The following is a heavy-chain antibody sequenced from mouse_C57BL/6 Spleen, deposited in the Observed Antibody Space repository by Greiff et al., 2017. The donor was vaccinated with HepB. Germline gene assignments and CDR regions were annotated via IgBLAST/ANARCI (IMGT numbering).Heavy chain of an antibody. CDR1: GYAFSSSW. CDR3: ARWGDWYFDV. J-gene: IGHJ1*03. Sequence: VQLQQSGPELVKPGASVKISCKASGYAFSSSWMNWVKQRPGKGLEWIGRIYPGDGDTNYNGKFKGKATLTADKSSSTAYMQLSSLTSEDSAVYFCARWGDWYFDVWGTGTTVTVSS. CDR2: IYPGDGDT. V-gene: IGHV1-82*01.